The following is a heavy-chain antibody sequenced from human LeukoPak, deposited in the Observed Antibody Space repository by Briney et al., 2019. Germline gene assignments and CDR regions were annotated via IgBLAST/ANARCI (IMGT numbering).Heavy chain of an antibody. V-gene: IGHV3-33*01. D-gene: IGHD2-2*01. CDR3: ARAYCSSTSCYAGGFDY. Sequence: QPAGSLRFSCAASGFTFSSYGMHWVRQAPGKGLEWVAVIWYDGSNKYYADSVKGRFTISRDNSKNTLYLQMNSLRAEDTAVYYCARAYCSSTSCYAGGFDYWGQGTLVTVSS. CDR2: IWYDGSNK. CDR1: GFTFSSYG. J-gene: IGHJ4*02.